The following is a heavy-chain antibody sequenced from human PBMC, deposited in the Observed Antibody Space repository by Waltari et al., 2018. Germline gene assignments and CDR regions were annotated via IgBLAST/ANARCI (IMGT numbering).Heavy chain of an antibody. CDR3: ATHPPSQLGVVLNWFDP. Sequence: QLQLQESGPGLVKPSETLSLTCTVSGGSISSRTLFWGWIRQPLGKGLEWVGSIYDSGTTYYNPSLKSRVTISVDTSKNQCSLKVNSVTAADTAVYYCATHPPSQLGVVLNWFDPWGQGILVTVSS. CDR2: IYDSGTT. CDR1: GGSISSRTLF. J-gene: IGHJ5*02. D-gene: IGHD3-16*01. V-gene: IGHV4-39*01.